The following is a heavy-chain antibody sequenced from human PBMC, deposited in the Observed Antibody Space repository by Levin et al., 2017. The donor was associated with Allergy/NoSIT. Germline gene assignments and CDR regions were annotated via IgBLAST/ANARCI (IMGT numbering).Heavy chain of an antibody. J-gene: IGHJ3*02. CDR1: GFSLSTSGMC. D-gene: IGHD6-6*01. CDR2: IDWDDDK. CDR3: ARMGIAARDAFDI. Sequence: SGPTLVKPTQTLTLTCTFSGFSLSTSGMCVSWIRQPPGKALEWLARIDWDDDKYYSTSLKTRLAISKDASRNQVVLTMTNMDPVDTATYYCARMGIAARDAFDIWGQGTMVTVSS. V-gene: IGHV2-70*11.